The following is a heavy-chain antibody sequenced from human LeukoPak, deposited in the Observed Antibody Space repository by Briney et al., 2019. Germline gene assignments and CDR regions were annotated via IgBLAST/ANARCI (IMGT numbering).Heavy chain of an antibody. CDR3: ARVKGSGYRNSIDY. CDR2: INWNGGST. D-gene: IGHD3-3*01. V-gene: IGHV3-20*04. J-gene: IGHJ4*02. Sequence: GSLRLSCAASGFTFDDYAMDWVRQAPGKGLEWVSGINWNGGSTYYRDSVKGRFTISRDNAKNSLYLQMNSLRAEDTASYYCARVKGSGYRNSIDYWGQGTLVTVSS. CDR1: GFTFDDYA.